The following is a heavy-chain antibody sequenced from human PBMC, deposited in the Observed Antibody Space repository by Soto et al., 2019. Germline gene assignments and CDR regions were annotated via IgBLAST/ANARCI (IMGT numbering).Heavy chain of an antibody. CDR2: FDPEDGET. J-gene: IGHJ4*02. Sequence: XSVKVSCKVSGYTLTELSMHWVRQAPGKGLEWMGGFDPEDGETIYAQKFQGRVTMTEDTSTDTAYMELSSLRSEDTAVYYCATEHRILTGYWFDYWGQGTLVTVSS. D-gene: IGHD3-9*01. CDR1: GYTLTELS. CDR3: ATEHRILTGYWFDY. V-gene: IGHV1-24*01.